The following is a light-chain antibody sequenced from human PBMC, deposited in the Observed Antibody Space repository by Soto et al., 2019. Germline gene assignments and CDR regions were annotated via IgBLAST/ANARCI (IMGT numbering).Light chain of an antibody. V-gene: IGLV1-40*01. CDR2: GNS. CDR3: QSYDSSLSGGV. J-gene: IGLJ3*02. CDR1: SSNIGAGYD. Sequence: QSVLTQPPSVSGAPGQRVTISCTGSSSNIGAGYDVHWYQQLPGTAPKLLIYGNSNRPSGVPDRFSGSKSGTSASLAITGLQADEEADYYCQSYDSSLSGGVFGGGTKLTVL.